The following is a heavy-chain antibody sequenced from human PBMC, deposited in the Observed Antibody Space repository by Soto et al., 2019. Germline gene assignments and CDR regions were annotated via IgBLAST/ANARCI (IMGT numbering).Heavy chain of an antibody. D-gene: IGHD6-13*01. CDR2: INAGNGNT. V-gene: IGHV1-3*01. CDR3: ARVGAAAGPYYFDY. CDR1: GYTFTSYA. Sequence: ASVKVSCKASGYTFTSYAMHWVRQAPGQRLEWMGWINAGNGNTKYSQKFQGRVTITRDTSASTAYMELSSLRSEDTAVYYCARVGAAAGPYYFDYWGQGTLVTVSS. J-gene: IGHJ4*02.